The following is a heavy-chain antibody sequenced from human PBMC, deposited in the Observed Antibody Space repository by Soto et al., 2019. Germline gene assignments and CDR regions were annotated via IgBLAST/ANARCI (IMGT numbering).Heavy chain of an antibody. V-gene: IGHV4-30-4*01. CDR2: IYYSGST. CDR3: ASIAVVVAATDY. J-gene: IGHJ4*02. Sequence: KPSETLSLTCTVSGGSISSGDYYWSCMRQPPGKGLEWIGYIYYSGSTYYNPSLKSRVTISVDTSKNQFSLKLSSVTAADTAVYYCASIAVVVAATDYWGQGTLVTVSS. CDR1: GGSISSGDYY. D-gene: IGHD2-15*01.